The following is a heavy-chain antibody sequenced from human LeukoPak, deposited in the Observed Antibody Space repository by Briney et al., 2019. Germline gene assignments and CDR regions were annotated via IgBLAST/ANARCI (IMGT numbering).Heavy chain of an antibody. D-gene: IGHD1-26*01. J-gene: IGHJ4*02. Sequence: GASVKVSCKASGYTFTSYYMHWVRQAPGQGLEWMGIINPSGGSTSYAQKFQGRVTMTRDTSTGTVYMELSSLRSEDTAVYYCARDILSRGSIDYWGQGTLVTVSS. CDR3: ARDILSRGSIDY. CDR2: INPSGGST. CDR1: GYTFTSYY. V-gene: IGHV1-46*01.